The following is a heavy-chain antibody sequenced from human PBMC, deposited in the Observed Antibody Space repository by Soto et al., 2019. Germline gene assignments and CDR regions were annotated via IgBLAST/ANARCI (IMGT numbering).Heavy chain of an antibody. V-gene: IGHV3-74*01. Sequence: EVQLVESGGGLVQPGGSLRLSCAASGFTFSSYWMHWVRQAPGKGLVWVSRINSDGSSTSYAYSVKGRFTISRDNAKNTVYLQMNSLRAEDTAVYYCVRTSLVVAAATREDYWGQGTLVTVSS. CDR2: INSDGSST. D-gene: IGHD2-15*01. CDR3: VRTSLVVAAATREDY. J-gene: IGHJ4*02. CDR1: GFTFSSYW.